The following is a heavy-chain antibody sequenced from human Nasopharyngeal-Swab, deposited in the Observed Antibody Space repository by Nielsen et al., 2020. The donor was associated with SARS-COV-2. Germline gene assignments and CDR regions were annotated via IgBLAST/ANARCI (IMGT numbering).Heavy chain of an antibody. J-gene: IGHJ3*02. V-gene: IGHV1-2*02. CDR3: AREVFESGDRGAFDI. CDR2: INPNSGGT. CDR1: GYTFTGYF. Sequence: ASVKVSCKASGYTFTGYFIHWVRQAPGQGLEWMGWINPNSGGTNYAQTFQGRVTMTRDTSISTAYMELSRLRSDDTAVYYCAREVFESGDRGAFDIWGQGTMVTVSS. D-gene: IGHD7-27*01.